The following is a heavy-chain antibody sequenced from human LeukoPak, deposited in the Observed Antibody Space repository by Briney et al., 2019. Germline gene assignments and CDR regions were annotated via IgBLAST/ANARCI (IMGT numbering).Heavy chain of an antibody. CDR3: AAETYYYDSSGYRSLYFDY. Sequence: SVKVSCKASGFTFTSSAMQWVRQARGQRLEWIGWIVVGSGNTNYAQKFQERVTITRDMSTSTAYMELSSLRSEDTAVYYCAAETYYYDSSGYRSLYFDYWGQGTLVTVSS. J-gene: IGHJ4*02. CDR1: GFTFTSSA. D-gene: IGHD3-22*01. CDR2: IVVGSGNT. V-gene: IGHV1-58*02.